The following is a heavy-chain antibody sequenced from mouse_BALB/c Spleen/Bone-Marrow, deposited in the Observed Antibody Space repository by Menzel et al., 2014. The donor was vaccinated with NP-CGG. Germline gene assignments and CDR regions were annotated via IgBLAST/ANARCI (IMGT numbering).Heavy chain of an antibody. CDR3: ARDYYGWFAY. Sequence: VQLQQSGPDLVKPSQSLSLTCTVTDYSITSGYSWHWIRQLPGNKLEWMGYIHYSGSPNYNPSLKSRISITRDPSKNQFFLQLNSVTTEDTATYYCARDYYGWFAYWGQGTLVTVSA. V-gene: IGHV3-1*02. CDR1: DYSITSGYS. J-gene: IGHJ3*01. CDR2: IHYSGSP. D-gene: IGHD1-1*01.